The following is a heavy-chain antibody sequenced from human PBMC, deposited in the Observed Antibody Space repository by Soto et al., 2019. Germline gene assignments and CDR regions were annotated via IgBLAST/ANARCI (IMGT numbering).Heavy chain of an antibody. CDR3: ATSFWFGTQPEI. J-gene: IGHJ4*02. V-gene: IGHV4-34*01. Sequence: QVQLQQWGAGLLNPPETLSPTSAVLVGSSRVNYGTGFRQPPGKGLEWIGEISPSGTTKYTPSLKSRATISVDTSKTQISLKVTSVTAADTSVYYCATSFWFGTQPEIWGQGTLVTVSS. CDR2: ISPSGTT. D-gene: IGHD3-10*01. CDR1: VGSSRVNY.